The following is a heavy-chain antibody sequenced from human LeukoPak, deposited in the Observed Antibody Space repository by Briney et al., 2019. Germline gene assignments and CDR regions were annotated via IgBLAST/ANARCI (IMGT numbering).Heavy chain of an antibody. CDR2: ISSTGGTI. D-gene: IGHD3-10*01. Sequence: PGGSLRLSCAASGFTFSSYEMNWVRQAPGKGLEWVSYISSTGGTIYYADSVKGRFTISRDNAKNSLYLQMNSLRAEDTAVYYCARVFPGDYMDVWGKGTTVTISS. J-gene: IGHJ6*03. V-gene: IGHV3-48*03. CDR3: ARVFPGDYMDV. CDR1: GFTFSSYE.